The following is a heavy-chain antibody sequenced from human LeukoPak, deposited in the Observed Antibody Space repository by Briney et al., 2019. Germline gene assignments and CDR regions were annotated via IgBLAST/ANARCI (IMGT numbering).Heavy chain of an antibody. Sequence: GGSLRLSCAASGFTFGSYWMSWVRQAPGKGLEWVANIKQDGSEKYYVDSVKGRFTISRDNAKNSLYLQMNSLRAEDTAVYYCARAPYLLDKYFDYWSQGTLVTVSS. V-gene: IGHV3-7*01. J-gene: IGHJ4*02. CDR3: ARAPYLLDKYFDY. CDR2: IKQDGSEK. CDR1: GFTFGSYW. D-gene: IGHD3-16*01.